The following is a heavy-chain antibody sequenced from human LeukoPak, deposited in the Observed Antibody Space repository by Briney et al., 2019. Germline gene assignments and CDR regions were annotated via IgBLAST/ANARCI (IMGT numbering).Heavy chain of an antibody. D-gene: IGHD3-22*01. CDR3: ARDYYDSSGYYEQYAFDI. V-gene: IGHV4-59*01. CDR2: IYYSGST. J-gene: IGHJ3*02. CDR1: GGSISSYY. Sequence: SETLSLTCTVSGGSISSYYWRWIRQPPGKGLEWIGYIYYSGSTNYNPSLKSRVTISVDTSKNQFSLKLSSVTAADTAVYYCARDYYDSSGYYEQYAFDIWGQGTMVTVSS.